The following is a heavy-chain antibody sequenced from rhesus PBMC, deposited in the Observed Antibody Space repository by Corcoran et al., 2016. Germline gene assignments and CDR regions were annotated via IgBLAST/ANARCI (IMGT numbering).Heavy chain of an antibody. CDR3: AIGVAAAGTGVGY. Sequence: QAQLQESGPAVVKPSEAPSLPCAVSGASIPSSNWWSGIRQSPGKGLEWIGGIHASAGSTEYNPSLKRRVAISRDTSKNQFSLSLGSVTAADTAVYYCAIGVAAAGTGVGYWGQGVLVTVSS. CDR1: GASIPSSNW. CDR2: IHASAGST. V-gene: IGHV4-93*01. J-gene: IGHJ4*01. D-gene: IGHD6-31*01.